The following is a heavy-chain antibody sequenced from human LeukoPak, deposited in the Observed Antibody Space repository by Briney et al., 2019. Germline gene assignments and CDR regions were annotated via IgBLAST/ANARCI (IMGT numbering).Heavy chain of an antibody. Sequence: PGGPLRLSCAASGFTFTSYGINWVRQPPGKGLEWIGEINHSGSTNYNPSLKSRVTISVDTSKNQFSLKLSSVTAADTAVYYCASEGDGDYHFDYWGQGTLVTVSS. CDR2: INHSGST. J-gene: IGHJ4*02. CDR1: GFTFTSYG. D-gene: IGHD4-17*01. CDR3: ASEGDGDYHFDY. V-gene: IGHV4-34*01.